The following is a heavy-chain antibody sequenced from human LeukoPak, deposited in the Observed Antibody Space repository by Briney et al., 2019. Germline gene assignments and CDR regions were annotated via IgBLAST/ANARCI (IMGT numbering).Heavy chain of an antibody. Sequence: SQTLSLTCTVSGGSISSGGYYWSWIRQPPGKGLEWIGYIYHSGSTYYNPSLKSRVTISVDTSKNQFSLKLSSVTAADTAVYYCARHLGRYNWNSPYYYYYYYMDVWGKGTTVTVSS. CDR2: IYHSGST. CDR3: ARHLGRYNWNSPYYYYYYYMDV. V-gene: IGHV4-30-2*03. D-gene: IGHD1-7*01. J-gene: IGHJ6*03. CDR1: GGSISSGGYY.